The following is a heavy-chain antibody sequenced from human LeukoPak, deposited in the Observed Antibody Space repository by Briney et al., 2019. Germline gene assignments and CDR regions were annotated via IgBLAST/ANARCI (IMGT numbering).Heavy chain of an antibody. J-gene: IGHJ3*02. CDR2: IYNTGGT. V-gene: IGHV4-59*01. CDR3: ARGWSGNSRGTDAFDI. D-gene: IGHD4-23*01. CDR1: GGSISSFY. Sequence: PSETLSLTCTVSGGSISSFYWNWIRQSPGKGLEWIGNIYNTGGTNYNPSLKSRVTISVDRSRNQFSLNLNSVTAADTAVYYCARGWSGNSRGTDAFDIWGQGTMVTVSS.